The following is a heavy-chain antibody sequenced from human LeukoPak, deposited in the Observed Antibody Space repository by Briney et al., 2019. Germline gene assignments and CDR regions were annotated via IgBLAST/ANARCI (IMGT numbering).Heavy chain of an antibody. CDR3: ARGPLYSSSWYVGPDKVFDY. J-gene: IGHJ4*02. CDR2: IWYDGSNK. CDR1: GFTFSSYG. D-gene: IGHD6-13*01. Sequence: GGSLRLSCAASGFTFSSYGMHWVRQAPGKGLEWVAVIWYDGSNKYYADSVKGRFTISRDNSKNTLYLQMNSLRAEDTAVYHCARGPLYSSSWYVGPDKVFDYWGQGTLVTVSS. V-gene: IGHV3-33*01.